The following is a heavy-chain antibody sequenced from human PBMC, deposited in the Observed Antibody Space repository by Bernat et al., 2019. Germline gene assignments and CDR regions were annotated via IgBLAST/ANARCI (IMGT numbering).Heavy chain of an antibody. CDR2: ISSGSGYI. V-gene: IGHV3-21*02. CDR1: GFTFSSYT. CDR3: ARPSGSSGY. J-gene: IGHJ4*02. D-gene: IGHD3-10*01. Sequence: EVQLVESGGGLVKPGGSLRLSCAASGFTFSSYTMNWVRLAPGNGLEWVSSISSGSGYIYYADSVRGRFTISRDNAKNLLYLQMNSRRAEDTAVYYCARPSGSSGYWGQGTLVTVSS.